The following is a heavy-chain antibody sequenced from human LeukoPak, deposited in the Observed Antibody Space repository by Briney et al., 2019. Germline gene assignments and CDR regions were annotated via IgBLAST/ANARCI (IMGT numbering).Heavy chain of an antibody. V-gene: IGHV4-39*07. Sequence: SETLSLTCTVSGGSISSSSYYWGWIRQPPGKGLEWIGSIYYSGSTYYNPSLKSRVTISVDTSKNQFSLKLSSVTAADTAVYYCARVPTDYDFWSGYPDYWGQGTLVTVSS. CDR3: ARVPTDYDFWSGYPDY. D-gene: IGHD3-3*01. J-gene: IGHJ4*02. CDR2: IYYSGST. CDR1: GGSISSSSYY.